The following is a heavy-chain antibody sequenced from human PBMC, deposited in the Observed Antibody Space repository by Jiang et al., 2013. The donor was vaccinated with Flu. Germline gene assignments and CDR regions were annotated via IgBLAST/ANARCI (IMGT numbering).Heavy chain of an antibody. V-gene: IGHV4-39*01. CDR2: IYYSGST. CDR1: GGSISSSSYY. J-gene: IGHJ5*02. CDR3: ARHPPDWFDP. Sequence: LLKPSETLSLTCTVSGGSISSSSYYWGWIRQPPGKGLEWIGSIYYSGSTYYNPSLKSRVTISVDTSKNQFSLKLSSVTAADTAVYYCARHPPDWFDPWGQGTLVTVSS.